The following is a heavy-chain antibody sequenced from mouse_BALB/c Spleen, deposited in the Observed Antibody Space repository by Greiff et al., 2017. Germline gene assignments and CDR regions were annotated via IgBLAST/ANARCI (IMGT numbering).Heavy chain of an antibody. Sequence: EVKLMESGGGLVQPGGSLRLSCATSGFTFSDFYMEWVRQPPGKRLEWIAASRNKANDYTTEYSASVKGRFIDSRDTSQSILYLQMNALRAEATAIYYWSRGYDLGAMDYWGQGTSVTVSS. J-gene: IGHJ4*01. CDR2: SRNKANDYTT. D-gene: IGHD2-2*01. CDR3: SRGYDLGAMDY. CDR1: GFTFSDFY. V-gene: IGHV7-1*02.